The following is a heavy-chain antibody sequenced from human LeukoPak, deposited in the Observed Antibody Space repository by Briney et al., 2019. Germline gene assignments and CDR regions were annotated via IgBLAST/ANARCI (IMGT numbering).Heavy chain of an antibody. CDR2: IIPIFGTA. V-gene: IGHV1-69*05. CDR3: ARSVRDRFLEWLLPFDY. D-gene: IGHD3-3*01. CDR1: GGTFSSYA. Sequence: SVKVSCKASGGTFSSYAISWVRQAPGQGLEWMGGIIPIFGTANYAQKFQGRVTITTDESTSTAYMELSSLRSEDTAVYYCARSVRDRFLEWLLPFDYWGQGTLVTVSS. J-gene: IGHJ4*02.